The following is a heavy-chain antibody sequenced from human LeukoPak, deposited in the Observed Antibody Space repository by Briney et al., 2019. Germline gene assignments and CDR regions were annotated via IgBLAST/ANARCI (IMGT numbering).Heavy chain of an antibody. CDR1: GIILSDNF. Sequence: GGSLRLSCAASGIILSDNFMSWIRRAPGKGLEWVAYISSTGNTILYADSVRGRFTISRDIAKNSLDLEMNSLTAEDTALYYCARGRFQGHFHHWGQGTLVTVSS. J-gene: IGHJ1*01. D-gene: IGHD3-16*01. CDR2: ISSTGNTI. CDR3: ARGRFQGHFHH. V-gene: IGHV3-11*01.